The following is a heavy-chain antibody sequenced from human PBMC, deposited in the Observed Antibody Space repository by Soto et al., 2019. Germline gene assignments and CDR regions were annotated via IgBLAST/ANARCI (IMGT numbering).Heavy chain of an antibody. V-gene: IGHV1-18*01. D-gene: IGHD3-9*01. CDR2: ISAYNGNT. CDR1: GYTFTSYG. CDR3: ARGLLTATHDYYYYSMDV. J-gene: IGHJ6*01. Sequence: ASVKVSCKASGYTFTSYGISWVRQAPGQGLEWMGWISAYNGNTNYAQKLQGRVTMTTDTSTSTAYMELRSLRSDDTAVYYCARGLLTATHDYYYYSMDVWGQGTTDTVSA.